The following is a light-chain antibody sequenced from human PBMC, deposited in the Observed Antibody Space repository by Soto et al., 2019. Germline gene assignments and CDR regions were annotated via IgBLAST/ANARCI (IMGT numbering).Light chain of an antibody. CDR2: QAS. CDR1: QSISRW. V-gene: IGKV1-5*03. Sequence: DIQMTQSPSTLSASLVYRFTITCRASQSISRWVAWYQQKPGKATKLLIYQASTLEAGVPSRFSGTGSGTEFTLTISSLQPDDFATYYCQQYNAAFGQGTRLEI. J-gene: IGKJ5*01. CDR3: QQYNAA.